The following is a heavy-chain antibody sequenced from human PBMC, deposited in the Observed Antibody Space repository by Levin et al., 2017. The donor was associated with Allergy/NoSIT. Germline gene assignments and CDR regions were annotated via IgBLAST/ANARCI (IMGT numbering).Heavy chain of an antibody. D-gene: IGHD5-18*01. CDR1: GYTFTSYG. CDR3: ARDLNTAMVRWFDY. Sequence: AGGSLRLSCKASGYTFTSYGISWVRQAPGQGLEWMGWISAYNGNTNYAQKLQGRVTMTTDTSTSTAYMELRSLRSDDTAVYYCARDLNTAMVRWFDYWGQGTLVTVSS. J-gene: IGHJ4*02. CDR2: ISAYNGNT. V-gene: IGHV1-18*01.